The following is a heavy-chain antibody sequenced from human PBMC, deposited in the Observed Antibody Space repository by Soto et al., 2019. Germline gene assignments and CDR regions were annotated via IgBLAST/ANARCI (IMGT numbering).Heavy chain of an antibody. Sequence: QVQLQESGPGLVKPSQTLSLTCTVSGGSISSGGYYWSWIRQHPGKGLEWIGYIYYSGSTYYNQSLKSRVTISVDTSKDQFSLRLSSVTAADTAVYYCARNLESVVVTATLDAFDIWGQGTMVTVSS. D-gene: IGHD2-21*02. J-gene: IGHJ3*02. CDR1: GGSISSGGYY. CDR2: IYYSGST. CDR3: ARNLESVVVTATLDAFDI. V-gene: IGHV4-31*03.